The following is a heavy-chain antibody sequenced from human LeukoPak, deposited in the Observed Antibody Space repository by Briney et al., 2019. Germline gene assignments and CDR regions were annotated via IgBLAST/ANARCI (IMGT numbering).Heavy chain of an antibody. CDR3: AKIREKAFDY. Sequence: PGRSLRLSCAASGFTFDDYAMDWVRQAPGKGLEWVSGISWNSGSIGYADSVKGRFTISRDNAKNSLYLQMNSLRAEDTAVYYCAKIREKAFDYWGQGTLVTVSS. V-gene: IGHV3-9*01. J-gene: IGHJ4*02. CDR2: ISWNSGSI. CDR1: GFTFDDYA.